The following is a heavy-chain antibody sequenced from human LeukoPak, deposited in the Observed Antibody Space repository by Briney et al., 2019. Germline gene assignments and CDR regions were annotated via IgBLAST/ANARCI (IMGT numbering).Heavy chain of an antibody. J-gene: IGHJ4*02. CDR2: IKSEGSST. V-gene: IGHV3-74*01. Sequence: GGSLRLSCEVSGFSVSSYWMHWVRQAPGKGLVWVSRIKSEGSSTSYADSVKGRFTISRDNAKKTLYLQMDSLRDEDTAVYYCATSKWELPSPYDYWGQGTLVTVSS. CDR1: GFSVSSYW. D-gene: IGHD1-26*01. CDR3: ATSKWELPSPYDY.